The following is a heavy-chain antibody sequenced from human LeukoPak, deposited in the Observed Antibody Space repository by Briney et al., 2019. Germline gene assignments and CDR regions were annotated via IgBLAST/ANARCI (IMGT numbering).Heavy chain of an antibody. CDR1: GGSFSGYY. V-gene: IGHV4-34*01. J-gene: IGHJ4*02. CDR3: ARLVEYGSSSFDS. CDR2: IYYSGAT. Sequence: SETLSLTCAVYGGSFSGYYWSRIRQPPGKGLEWIGHIYYSGATYYNSSLKSRVTISVDTSKNQFSLKLNFVTAADTAVYYCARLVEYGSSSFDSWGQGTLVTVSS. D-gene: IGHD6-6*01.